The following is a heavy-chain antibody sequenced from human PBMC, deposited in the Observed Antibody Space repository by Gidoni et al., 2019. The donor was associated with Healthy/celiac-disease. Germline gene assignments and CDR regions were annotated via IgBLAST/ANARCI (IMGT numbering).Heavy chain of an antibody. D-gene: IGHD2-15*01. CDR3: AREIVVVVAATQNWFDP. CDR2: IDPSDSYT. J-gene: IGHJ5*02. V-gene: IGHV5-10-1*01. CDR1: GYSFTSYW. Sequence: EVQLVQSGAEVKQPGESLRISCKGSGYSFTSYWISWVRQMPGKGLEWMGRIDPSDSYTNYSPSFQGHVTISADKSISTAYLQWSSLKASDTAMYYCAREIVVVVAATQNWFDPWGQGTLVTVSS.